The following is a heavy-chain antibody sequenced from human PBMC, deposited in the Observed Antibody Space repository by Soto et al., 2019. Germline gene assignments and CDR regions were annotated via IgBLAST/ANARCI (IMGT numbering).Heavy chain of an antibody. CDR1: GYTFTRYG. D-gene: IGHD3-16*01. J-gene: IGHJ6*02. Sequence: GASVKVSCKASGYTFTRYGIGWARQAPGQGLEWMGWINIYNGNTNYAQNVQGRVTLTTDTSTSTAYMELRSLRSNDTAIYYCAMVDVYVTPSPQDVWGQGTTVTV. CDR2: INIYNGNT. CDR3: AMVDVYVTPSPQDV. V-gene: IGHV1-18*01.